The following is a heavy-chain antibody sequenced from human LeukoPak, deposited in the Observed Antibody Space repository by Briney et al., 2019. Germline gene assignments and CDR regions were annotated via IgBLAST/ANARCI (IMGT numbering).Heavy chain of an antibody. CDR3: ARPLQDIVVVVAATFDAFDI. D-gene: IGHD2-15*01. J-gene: IGHJ3*02. Sequence: GASVKVSCKXSGYTFTSNDINWVRQATGQGLEWMGWMNPNSGNTGYAQKFQGRVTMTRNTSISTAYMELSSLRSEDTAVYYCARPLQDIVVVVAATFDAFDIWGQGTMVTVSS. CDR1: GYTFTSND. V-gene: IGHV1-8*01. CDR2: MNPNSGNT.